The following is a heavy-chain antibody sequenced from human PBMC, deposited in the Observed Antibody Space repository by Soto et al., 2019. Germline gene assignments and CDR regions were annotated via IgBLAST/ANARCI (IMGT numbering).Heavy chain of an antibody. Sequence: QVQLQESGPGLVKPSQTLSLTCTVSADSITSRNYYWNWIRQHPGKGLESIGYIHYSGNTSYNPSHKTRVTISLDTSRYPFTLKLNSVTASDTAVDSAARKYRDGYNYWGRGTLVTVSS. CDR1: ADSITSRNYY. CDR3: ARKYRDGYNY. D-gene: IGHD1-20*01. V-gene: IGHV4-30-4*01. J-gene: IGHJ4*02. CDR2: IHYSGNT.